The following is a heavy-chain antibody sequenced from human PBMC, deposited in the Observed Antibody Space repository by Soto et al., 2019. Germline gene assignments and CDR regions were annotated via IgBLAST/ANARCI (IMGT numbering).Heavy chain of an antibody. CDR1: GGTFSSYA. Sequence: QVQLVQSGAEVKKPGSSVKVSCKASGGTFSSYAISWVRQAPGQGLEWMGGIIPIFGTANYAQKFQGRVTITADESTRAANMELSSLRSDDTAVYCCGRAGRVVVVAAPPRPMGGVYYGMDVWGQGTTVTVSS. V-gene: IGHV1-69*01. CDR3: GRAGRVVVVAAPPRPMGGVYYGMDV. D-gene: IGHD2-15*01. CDR2: IIPIFGTA. J-gene: IGHJ6*02.